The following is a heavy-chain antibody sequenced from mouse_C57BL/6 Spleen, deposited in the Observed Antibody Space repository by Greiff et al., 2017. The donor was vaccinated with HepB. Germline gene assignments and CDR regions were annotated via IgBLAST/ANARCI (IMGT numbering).Heavy chain of an antibody. D-gene: IGHD2-10*01. CDR3: ARENLLWGFAY. CDR2: IHPNSGST. Sequence: VQLQQPGAELVKPGASVKLSCKASGYTFTSYWMHWVKQRPGQGLEWIGMIHPNSGSTNYNEKFKSKATLTVDKSSSTAYMQLSSLTSEDSAVYYCARENLLWGFAYWGQGTLVTVSA. CDR1: GYTFTSYW. V-gene: IGHV1-64*01. J-gene: IGHJ3*01.